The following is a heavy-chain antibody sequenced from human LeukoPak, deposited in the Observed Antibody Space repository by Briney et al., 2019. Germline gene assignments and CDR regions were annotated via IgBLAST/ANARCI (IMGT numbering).Heavy chain of an antibody. CDR3: VRLRFLEWLPFDY. D-gene: IGHD3-3*01. Sequence: KTSETLSLTCAVYGGSFSGYYWSWIRQPPGKGLEWIGEINHSGSTNYNPSLKSRVTISVDTSKNQFSLKLSSVTAADTAVYYCVRLRFLEWLPFDYWGQGTLVTVSS. V-gene: IGHV4-34*01. CDR1: GGSFSGYY. CDR2: INHSGST. J-gene: IGHJ4*01.